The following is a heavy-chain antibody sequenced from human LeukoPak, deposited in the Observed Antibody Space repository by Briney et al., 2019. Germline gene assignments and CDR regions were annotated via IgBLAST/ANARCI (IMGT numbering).Heavy chain of an antibody. Sequence: GGSLRLSCAASGFTFSSYGMHWVRQAPGKGPEWVAVISYDGSNKYYADSVKGRFTISRDNAKNSLYLQMNSLRDEDTAVYYCATWSYGSGRPNFDYWGQGTLVTVSS. CDR2: ISYDGSNK. V-gene: IGHV3-30*03. J-gene: IGHJ4*02. CDR3: ATWSYGSGRPNFDY. CDR1: GFTFSSYG. D-gene: IGHD3-10*01.